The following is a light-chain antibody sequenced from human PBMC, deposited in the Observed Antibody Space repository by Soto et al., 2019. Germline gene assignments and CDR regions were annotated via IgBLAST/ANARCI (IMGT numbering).Light chain of an antibody. CDR2: EVN. CDR3: SSYTITSTVV. V-gene: IGLV2-18*02. CDR1: STDVGPYNR. J-gene: IGLJ2*01. Sequence: QSALTQPPSVSGSPGQSVTISCTGTSTDVGPYNRVSWYQQPPGTARKLIIYEVNNRPSGVPDRFSGSKSGNTASLTISGLQAEDEADYYCSSYTITSTVVFGGGTKVTVL.